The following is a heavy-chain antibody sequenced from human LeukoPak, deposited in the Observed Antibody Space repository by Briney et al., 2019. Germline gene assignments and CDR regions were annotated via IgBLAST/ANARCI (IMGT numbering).Heavy chain of an antibody. CDR2: INPNSGGT. V-gene: IGHV1-2*02. CDR3: ARDLTGAPPGY. CDR1: GYTFTVYY. Sequence: ASVKVSCKASGYTFTVYYIYWVRQTPGQGLEWMGWINPNSGGTNYAQKFQGRVTMARDTSISTAYMELSRLRSDDTAVYYCARDLTGAPPGYWGQGTLVTVSS. J-gene: IGHJ4*02. D-gene: IGHD3-9*01.